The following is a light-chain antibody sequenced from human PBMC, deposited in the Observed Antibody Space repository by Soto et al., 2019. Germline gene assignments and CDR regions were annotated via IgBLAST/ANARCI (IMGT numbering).Light chain of an antibody. CDR1: QSVSSY. J-gene: IGKJ4*01. CDR3: QQRSNWPPPLT. CDR2: DAS. V-gene: IGKV3-11*01. Sequence: EIVLTQSPATLSLSPGERATIYCRASQSVSSYLAWYQQNPGQAPRLLIYDASNRATGIPARFSGSGSGTDFTLTISSLEPEDFAVYYCQQRSNWPPPLTFGGGTKVEIK.